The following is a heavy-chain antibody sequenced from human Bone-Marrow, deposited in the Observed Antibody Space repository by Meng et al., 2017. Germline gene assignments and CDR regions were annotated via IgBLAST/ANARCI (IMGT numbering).Heavy chain of an antibody. Sequence: GESLKISCAASGFTFSSYEMNWVRQAPGKGLEWVSYISSSGSTIYYADSVKGRFTISRDNSRNTLYLQMNSLRAEDTAVYYCTKETTSRYFDYWGQGTLVTVSS. J-gene: IGHJ4*02. CDR2: ISSSGSTI. CDR3: TKETTSRYFDY. D-gene: IGHD1-7*01. V-gene: IGHV3-48*03. CDR1: GFTFSSYE.